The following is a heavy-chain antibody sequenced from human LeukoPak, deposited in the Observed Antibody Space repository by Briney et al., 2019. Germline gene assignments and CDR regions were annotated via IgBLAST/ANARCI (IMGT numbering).Heavy chain of an antibody. V-gene: IGHV3-9*03. CDR3: AKEGTQKKGYCSSTSCPRALDI. J-gene: IGHJ3*02. CDR1: GFTFDDYA. Sequence: GGSLRLSCAASGFTFDDYAMHWVRQAPGKGLEWVSGISWNSGSIGYADSVKGRFTISRDNAKNSLYLQMNSLRAEDMALYYCAKEGTQKKGYCSSTSCPRALDIWGQGTMVTVSS. CDR2: ISWNSGSI. D-gene: IGHD2-2*01.